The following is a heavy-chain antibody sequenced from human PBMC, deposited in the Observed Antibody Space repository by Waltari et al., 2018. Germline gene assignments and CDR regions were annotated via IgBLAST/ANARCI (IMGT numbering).Heavy chain of an antibody. D-gene: IGHD7-27*01. J-gene: IGHJ1*01. CDR1: GYTFTDYY. CDR3: ATVSGYFQH. V-gene: IGHV1-69-2*01. CDR2: VDPEECET. Sequence: EVQLVQSGAKVKKPGATVKIYCKASGYTFTDYYMHWVQQDPGKGLEWMGRVDPEECETIYAEKFQGRVTITADTSTDTAYIELSSLRSEDTAVYYCATVSGYFQHWGQGTLVTVSS.